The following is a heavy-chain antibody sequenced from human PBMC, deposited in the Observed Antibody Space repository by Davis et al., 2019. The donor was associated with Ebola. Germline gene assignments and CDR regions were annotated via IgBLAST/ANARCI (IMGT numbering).Heavy chain of an antibody. CDR1: GYTFSDYI. D-gene: IGHD3-10*01. V-gene: IGHV1-2*02. J-gene: IGHJ4*02. CDR2: INPNTGGT. Sequence: ASVKVSCKASGYTFSDYIIHWVRQAPGRGPEWLGCINPNTGGTNYPQNFQDRVTVTRDTSTTTVYMELSGLKSEDTAMYYCARELWPSGEFDYWGRGTLVTVSS. CDR3: ARELWPSGEFDY.